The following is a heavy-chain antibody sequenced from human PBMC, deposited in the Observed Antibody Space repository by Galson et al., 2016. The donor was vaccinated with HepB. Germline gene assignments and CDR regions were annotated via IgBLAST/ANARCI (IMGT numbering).Heavy chain of an antibody. Sequence: TLSLTCTVSGASISSDGHYWSWIRQPPGKGLEWIGYIHSSGNTYYNPSVKSRVIISVDTSKNQFSLKLRSVTAANAAVYYCARARLGRTDYWGRGTLVTVSS. CDR3: ARARLGRTDY. V-gene: IGHV4-31*03. J-gene: IGHJ4*02. D-gene: IGHD1-1*01. CDR2: IHSSGNT. CDR1: GASISSDGHY.